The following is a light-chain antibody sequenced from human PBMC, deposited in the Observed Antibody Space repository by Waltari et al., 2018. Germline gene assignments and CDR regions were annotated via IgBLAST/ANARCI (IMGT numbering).Light chain of an antibody. CDR2: GSS. CDR3: QAYDSSLGGSV. V-gene: IGLV1-40*01. Sequence: YHVLPRKAPQPLLHGSSDRPVGVPDRLSGSKSGASAALAITGLQAEYEADYCCQAYDSSLGGSVFGGGTKLTVL. J-gene: IGLJ2*01.